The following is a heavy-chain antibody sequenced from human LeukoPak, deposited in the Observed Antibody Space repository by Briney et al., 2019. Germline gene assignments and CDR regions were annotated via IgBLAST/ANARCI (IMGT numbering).Heavy chain of an antibody. V-gene: IGHV3-7*01. J-gene: IGHJ3*02. D-gene: IGHD6-13*01. Sequence: GGSLRLSCATSGVTFSNDWMTWVRQAQGKGLEWVANIKQGGSQKNYVDSVKGRFTISRDNTKKSLFLQMNSLRAEDTGIYYCARDTSPSSRSSYFDALDMWGQGTMVTVSS. CDR2: IKQGGSQK. CDR3: ARDTSPSSRSSYFDALDM. CDR1: GVTFSNDW.